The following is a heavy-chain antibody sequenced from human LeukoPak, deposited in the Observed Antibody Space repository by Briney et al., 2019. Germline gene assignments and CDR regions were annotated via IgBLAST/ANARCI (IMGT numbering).Heavy chain of an antibody. J-gene: IGHJ6*02. CDR1: GYTFTSYD. Sequence: ASLKVSCKASGYTFTSYDINWVRQATGQGLEWMGWMNPNSGNTGYAQKFQGRVTMTRNTSISTAYMELSSLRSEDTVVYYCARPGDSGGTSGYYYYGMDVWGQGTTVTVSS. CDR2: MNPNSGNT. CDR3: ARPGDSGGTSGYYYYGMDV. D-gene: IGHD2-15*01. V-gene: IGHV1-8*01.